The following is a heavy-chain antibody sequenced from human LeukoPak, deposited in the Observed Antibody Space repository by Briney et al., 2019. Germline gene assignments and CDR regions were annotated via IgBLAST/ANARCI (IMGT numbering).Heavy chain of an antibody. CDR3: AKAGAYSNGYHEYPNYVDY. CDR2: ISYDGSNK. V-gene: IGHV3-30*04. D-gene: IGHD3-22*01. Sequence: PGMALRLSCAASGFAFSTYPVHWVRQAPGKGLEWVAVISYDGSNKYYADSVKGRFTISRDNSKNTLYLQMNSLRAEDTAIYYCAKAGAYSNGYHEYPNYVDYWGQGTLVTVSS. J-gene: IGHJ4*02. CDR1: GFAFSTYP.